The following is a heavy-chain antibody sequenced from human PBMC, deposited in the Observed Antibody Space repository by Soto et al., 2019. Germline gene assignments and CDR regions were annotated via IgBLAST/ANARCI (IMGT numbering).Heavy chain of an antibody. D-gene: IGHD6-13*01. CDR1: GFTFSSYG. V-gene: IGHV3-30*18. J-gene: IGHJ4*02. CDR2: ISYDGSNK. Sequence: QVQLVESGGGVVKPGRSLRLSCEASGFTFSSYGMHWVRQAPGKGLEWVAVISYDGSNKYYADSVKGRFTISRDNSKNTLYLQMNSQRAEDTDVYYCAKSAAGILGYWGQGTLVTVSS. CDR3: AKSAAGILGY.